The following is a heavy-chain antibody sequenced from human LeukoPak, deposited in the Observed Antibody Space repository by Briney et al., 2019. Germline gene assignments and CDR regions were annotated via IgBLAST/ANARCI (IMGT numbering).Heavy chain of an antibody. Sequence: NPSQTLSLTCTVSGGSISSGDYYWSWIRQPPGKGLEWIGYIYYSGSTYYNPSLKSRVTISVDTSKNQFSLKLSSVTSADTAVYYCARGGWRTSYYYYMDVWGTGTTVTVSS. J-gene: IGHJ6*03. V-gene: IGHV4-30-4*08. D-gene: IGHD1-14*01. CDR3: ARGGWRTSYYYYMDV. CDR2: IYYSGST. CDR1: GGSISSGDYY.